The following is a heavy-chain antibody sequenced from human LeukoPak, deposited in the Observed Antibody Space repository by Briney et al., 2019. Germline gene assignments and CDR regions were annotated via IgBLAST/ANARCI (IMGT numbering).Heavy chain of an antibody. V-gene: IGHV3-30*02. Sequence: GGSLRLSCAASGFTFSSYGMHWVRQAPGKGLEWVAFIRHDGSNKYYADSVKGRFTISRDNSKNTLYLQMNSLRAEDTAVYYCAKGGPHYGSGSYYAFDYWGQGTLVTVSS. J-gene: IGHJ4*02. CDR1: GFTFSSYG. D-gene: IGHD3-10*01. CDR2: IRHDGSNK. CDR3: AKGGPHYGSGSYYAFDY.